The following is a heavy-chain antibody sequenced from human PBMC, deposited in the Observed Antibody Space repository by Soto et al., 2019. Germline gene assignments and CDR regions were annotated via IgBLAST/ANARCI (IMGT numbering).Heavy chain of an antibody. J-gene: IGHJ6*03. CDR1: GGSFSGYY. D-gene: IGHD2-2*01. CDR3: ARGLWDIVVVPAAIDYYMDV. V-gene: IGHV4-34*01. Sequence: SETLSLTCAVYGGSFSGYYWSWIRQPPGKGLEWIGEINHSGSTNYNPSLKSRVTISVDTSKNQFSLKLSSVTAADTAVYYCARGLWDIVVVPAAIDYYMDVWGKGTTVTVSS. CDR2: INHSGST.